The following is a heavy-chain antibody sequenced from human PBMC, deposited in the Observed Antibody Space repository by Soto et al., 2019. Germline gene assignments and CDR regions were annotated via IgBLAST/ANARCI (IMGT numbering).Heavy chain of an antibody. CDR3: ARQSPDYLGSVGRFDP. Sequence: PSETLSLTCTVSGGSISSSSYYWVWIRQPPGKGLEWIGSIYYSGTTYYNPSLKSRVTISVDTSKNQFSLKLRSVTAADTAVYYCARQSPDYLGSVGRFDPWGQGTLVTVSS. CDR1: GGSISSSSYY. CDR2: IYYSGTT. D-gene: IGHD1-26*01. V-gene: IGHV4-39*01. J-gene: IGHJ5*02.